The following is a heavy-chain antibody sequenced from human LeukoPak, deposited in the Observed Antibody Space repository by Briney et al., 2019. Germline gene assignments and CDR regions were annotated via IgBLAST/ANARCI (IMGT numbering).Heavy chain of an antibody. CDR2: IYNSGST. CDR1: GGSITSYY. CDR3: ATSLDMVIFDS. J-gene: IGHJ4*02. V-gene: IGHV4-59*01. Sequence: NLSETLSLTCVVSGGSITSYYWSWIRQSPGKGLEWIGKIYNSGSTNYNPSLKSRVTISVDTSKNQFSLKLSSVTAADTAVYYCATSLDMVIFDSWGLGTLVTVSS. D-gene: IGHD3-10*01.